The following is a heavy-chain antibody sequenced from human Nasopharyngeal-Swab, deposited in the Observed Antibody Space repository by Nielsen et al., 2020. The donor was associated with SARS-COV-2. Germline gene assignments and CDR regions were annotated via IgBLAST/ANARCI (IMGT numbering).Heavy chain of an antibody. CDR2: ISRKSNDI. D-gene: IGHD3-22*01. Sequence: GGSLRLSCAASGFTFSAYSMNWVRQAPGKGLEWVSSISRKSNDIYYADSVKGRFTISRDNPKNTLYLQMTGLRIEDTAVYFCAKDVGSGFQIDFWGQGTLVIVSS. CDR1: GFTFSAYS. J-gene: IGHJ4*02. V-gene: IGHV3-21*01. CDR3: AKDVGSGFQIDF.